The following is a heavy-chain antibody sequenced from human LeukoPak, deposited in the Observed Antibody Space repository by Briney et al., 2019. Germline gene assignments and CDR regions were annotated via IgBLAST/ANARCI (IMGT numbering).Heavy chain of an antibody. V-gene: IGHV3-23*01. Sequence: PGGSLRLSCAASGFTFSSYAMSWVRQAPGKGLGWVSAISGSGGSTYYADSVKGRFTISTDNSKNTLYLQMNSLRAEDTAVYYCAKVKAAALGGLDYWGQGTLVTVSS. CDR3: AKVKAAALGGLDY. CDR1: GFTFSSYA. D-gene: IGHD6-13*01. CDR2: ISGSGGST. J-gene: IGHJ4*02.